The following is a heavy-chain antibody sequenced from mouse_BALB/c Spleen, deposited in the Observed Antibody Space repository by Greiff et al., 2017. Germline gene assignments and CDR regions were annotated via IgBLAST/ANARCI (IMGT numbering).Heavy chain of an antibody. D-gene: IGHD4-1*01. CDR2: ISNGGGST. V-gene: IGHV5-12-2*01. CDR3: ARGTNWDYAMDY. Sequence: EVMLVESGGGLVQPGGSLKLSCAASGFTFSSYTMSWVRQTPEKRLEWVAYISNGGGSTYYPDTVKGRFTISRDNAKNTLYLQMSSLKSEDTAMYYCARGTNWDYAMDYWGQGTSVTVSS. CDR1: GFTFSSYT. J-gene: IGHJ4*01.